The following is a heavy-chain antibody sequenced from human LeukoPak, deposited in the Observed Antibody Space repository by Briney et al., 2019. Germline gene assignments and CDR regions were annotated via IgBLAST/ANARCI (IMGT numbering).Heavy chain of an antibody. CDR2: ISGSGGST. D-gene: IGHD1-26*01. CDR3: AKDLVGATMGLYYYGMDV. V-gene: IGHV3-23*01. Sequence: PGGSLRLSCAASGFTFSSYAMGWVRQAPGKGLEWVSSISGSGGSTYYADSVKGRFTISRDNSKNTLYLQMNSLRAEDTAVYYCAKDLVGATMGLYYYGMDVWGQGTTVTVSS. J-gene: IGHJ6*02. CDR1: GFTFSSYA.